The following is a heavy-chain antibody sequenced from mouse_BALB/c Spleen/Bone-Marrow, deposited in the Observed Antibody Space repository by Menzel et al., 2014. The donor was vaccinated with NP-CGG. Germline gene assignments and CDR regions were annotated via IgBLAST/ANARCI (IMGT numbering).Heavy chain of an antibody. CDR3: VRGGGHPVAY. CDR2: VLRGGST. V-gene: IGHV2-6-7*01. Sequence: QVHVKQSEPGLVSPSQSLSITCTVSGISLTGYGVNWVRQPPGKGMEWLGLVLRGGSTGSSSALKSRLSSSKDNCKSQDFIKMNSLQTDVTARYYCVRGGGHPVAYWVQGILGTVSA. CDR1: GISLTGYG. J-gene: IGHJ3*01.